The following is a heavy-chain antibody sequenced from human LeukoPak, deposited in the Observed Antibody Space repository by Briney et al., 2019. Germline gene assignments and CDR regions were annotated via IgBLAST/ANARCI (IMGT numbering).Heavy chain of an antibody. CDR2: ISSSSTI. V-gene: IGHV3-48*01. CDR3: ARSGDY. J-gene: IGHJ4*02. Sequence: GGSLRLSCAASGFTFSSSPMNWVRQAPGKGLEWVSYISSSSTIYYADSVKGRFTISRDNAKDSLYLQMNSLRVEDTAVYYCARSGDYWGQGTLVTVSS. CDR1: GFTFSSSP.